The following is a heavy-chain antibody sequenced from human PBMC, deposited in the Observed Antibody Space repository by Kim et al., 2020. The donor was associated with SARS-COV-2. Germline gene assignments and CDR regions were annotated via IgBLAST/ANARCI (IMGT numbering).Heavy chain of an antibody. CDR2: IIPIFGTA. J-gene: IGHJ6*02. Sequence: SVKVSCKASGGTFSSYAISWVRQAPGQGLEWMGGIIPIFGTANYAQKFQGRVTITADESTSTAYMELSSLRSEDTAVYYCSRDHCSGGSCYSAGYYYGMDVWGQGTTVTVSS. D-gene: IGHD2-15*01. V-gene: IGHV1-69*13. CDR3: SRDHCSGGSCYSAGYYYGMDV. CDR1: GGTFSSYA.